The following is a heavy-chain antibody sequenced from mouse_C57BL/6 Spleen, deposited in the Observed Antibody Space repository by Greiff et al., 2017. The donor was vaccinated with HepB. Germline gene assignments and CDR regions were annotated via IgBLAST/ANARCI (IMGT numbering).Heavy chain of an antibody. CDR3: ARSTTVVATGDAMDY. CDR2: IHPNSGST. J-gene: IGHJ4*01. CDR1: GYTFTSYW. D-gene: IGHD1-1*01. Sequence: QVQLQQPGAELVKPGASVKLSCKASGYTFTSYWMHWVKQRPGQGLEWIGMIHPNSGSTNYNEKFKSKATLTVDNSSSTAYMQLSSLTSEDSAVYYCARSTTVVATGDAMDYWGQGTSVTVSS. V-gene: IGHV1-64*01.